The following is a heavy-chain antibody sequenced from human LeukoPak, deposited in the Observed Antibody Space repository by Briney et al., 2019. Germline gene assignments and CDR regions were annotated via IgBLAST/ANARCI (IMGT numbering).Heavy chain of an antibody. V-gene: IGHV1-8*01. CDR2: MNPHSGNT. CDR1: GYTFTSYD. Sequence: ASVKVSCKASGYTFTSYDINLVRQATGQGLEWMGWMNPHSGNTVYAQKFQGRVTMTRNTAISTAYMELSSLISKDTAVYYCARDPIVGATTDWFDPWGQGTLVTVSS. CDR3: ARDPIVGATTDWFDP. J-gene: IGHJ5*02. D-gene: IGHD1-26*01.